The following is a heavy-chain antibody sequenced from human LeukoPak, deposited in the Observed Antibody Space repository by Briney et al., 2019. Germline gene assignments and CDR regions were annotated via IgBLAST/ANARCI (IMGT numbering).Heavy chain of an antibody. CDR3: ARGPPPDFDY. CDR2: IYYSRGT. V-gene: IGHV4-39*07. Sequence: SETLSLTCTVSGGSISSSSYYWGWIRQPPGKGLEWIGSIYYSRGTYYNPSLKSRVTMSVDTSKNQFSLKVSSVTAADTAVYYCARGPPPDFDYWGQGTLVTVSS. CDR1: GGSISSSSYY. J-gene: IGHJ4*02.